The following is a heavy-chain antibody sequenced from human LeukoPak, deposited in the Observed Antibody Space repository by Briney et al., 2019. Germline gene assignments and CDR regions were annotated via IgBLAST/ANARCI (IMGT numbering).Heavy chain of an antibody. CDR3: ARASFDY. Sequence: ASVKVSCKASGGTFSRYAISWVRQAPGQGLEWMGGVSPIFGTANYAQKFQGRVTMTSDTSTSTVYMELSSLIYEDTAFYYCARASFDYWGQGTLVTVSS. V-gene: IGHV1-69*05. CDR2: VSPIFGTA. J-gene: IGHJ4*02. CDR1: GGTFSRYA.